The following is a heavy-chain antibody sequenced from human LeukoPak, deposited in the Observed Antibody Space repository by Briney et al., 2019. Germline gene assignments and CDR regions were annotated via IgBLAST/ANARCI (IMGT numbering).Heavy chain of an antibody. Sequence: PSETLSLTCTVSGGSISSYYWSWIRQPPGKGLEWIGYIYYSGSTNYNPSLKSRVTISVDTSKNQFSLKLSSVTAADTAVYYCARGRGHYDFWSGYSGPSGAFDIWGQGTMVTVSS. CDR2: IYYSGST. CDR1: GGSISSYY. J-gene: IGHJ3*02. V-gene: IGHV4-59*12. D-gene: IGHD3-3*01. CDR3: ARGRGHYDFWSGYSGPSGAFDI.